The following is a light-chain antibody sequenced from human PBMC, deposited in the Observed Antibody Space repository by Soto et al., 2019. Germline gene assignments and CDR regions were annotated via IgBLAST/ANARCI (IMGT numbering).Light chain of an antibody. CDR1: SSDIGGYIL. Sequence: QSALTQPASVSGSPGQSITISCTGTSSDIGGYILVSWYQQEPGKAPKLMIYEGSKRPSGVSNRFSGSKSGNTASLTISGRQDEDEAHYYCCTYVGSGRYVVFGGGTKLTVL. CDR2: EGS. J-gene: IGLJ2*01. CDR3: CTYVGSGRYVV. V-gene: IGLV2-23*01.